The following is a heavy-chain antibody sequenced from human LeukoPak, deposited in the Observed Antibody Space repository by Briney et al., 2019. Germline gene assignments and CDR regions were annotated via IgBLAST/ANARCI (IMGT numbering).Heavy chain of an antibody. D-gene: IGHD3-3*01. J-gene: IGHJ3*02. CDR3: AKGDFWSGPSAFHI. CDR2: ISGSGGRT. V-gene: IGHV3-23*01. CDR1: GFTFSSYG. Sequence: GGSLRLSCVASGFTFSSYGMNWVRQAPGKGLEWVAEISGSGGRTYSADSVKGRFTFSRDNSKNTLYLEMNSLRVEDTAVYYCAKGDFWSGPSAFHIWGQGTMGVVSS.